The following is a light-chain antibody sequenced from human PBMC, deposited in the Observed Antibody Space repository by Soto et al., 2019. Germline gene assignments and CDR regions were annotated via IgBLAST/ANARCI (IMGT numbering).Light chain of an antibody. CDR2: AAS. J-gene: IGKJ1*01. V-gene: IGKV1-39*01. CDR1: QSISTH. CDR3: QLSYTSWWT. Sequence: DIQMTQSPSSLSASVGDRVYITCRASQSISTHLSWYQQKPGKAPKLLIYAASSLQSWVPSRFTGSGSGTDFTLTISSLQPEDFATYYCQLSYTSWWTFGQGTKVEIK.